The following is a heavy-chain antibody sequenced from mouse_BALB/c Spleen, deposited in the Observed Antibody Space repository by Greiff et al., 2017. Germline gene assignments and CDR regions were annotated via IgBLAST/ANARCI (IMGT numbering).Heavy chain of an antibody. D-gene: IGHD3-1*01. J-gene: IGHJ2*01. CDR3: TGGLFDY. Sequence: EVKLEESGGGLVQPGGSMKLSCVASGFTFSSYWMSWVRQSPEKGLEWVAEIRLKSDNYATHYAESVKGKFTISRDDSKSRLYLQMNSLRAEDTGIYYCTGGLFDYWGQGTTLTVSS. CDR2: IRLKSDNYAT. CDR1: GFTFSSYW. V-gene: IGHV6-3*03.